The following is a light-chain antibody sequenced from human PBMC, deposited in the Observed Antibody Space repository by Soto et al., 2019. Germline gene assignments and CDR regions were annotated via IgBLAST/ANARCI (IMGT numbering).Light chain of an antibody. V-gene: IGKV1-33*01. Sequence: DIQMTPSPASLSASVVDRVTITYQASQDTNNYLNWYQHKPGKAPKLLIYDASNLETGVPSRFSGSGSGTDFTFTITNLQLDDIATYCSQPYDNFPRFAQGTKVDIK. CDR1: QDTNNY. CDR3: QPYDNFPR. CDR2: DAS. J-gene: IGKJ2*03.